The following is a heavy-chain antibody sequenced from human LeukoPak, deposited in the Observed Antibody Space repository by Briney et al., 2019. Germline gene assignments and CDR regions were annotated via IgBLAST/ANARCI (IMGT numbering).Heavy chain of an antibody. J-gene: IGHJ4*02. V-gene: IGHV4-59*01. CDR1: GGSINNYY. D-gene: IGHD2-15*01. CDR2: IYYSGST. CDR3: ARLFGYVGHCTGGSCYSYLPDY. Sequence: PSETLSLTCTVSGGSINNYYWSWIRQPPGEGLEWIGYIYYSGSTNCNPSLKSRVTISVGTSKNQFSLKLSSVTAADTAVYYCARLFGYVGHCTGGSCYSYLPDYWGQGTLVTVSS.